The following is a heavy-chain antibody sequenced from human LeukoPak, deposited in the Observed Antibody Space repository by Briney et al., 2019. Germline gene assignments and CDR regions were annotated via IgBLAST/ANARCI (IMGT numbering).Heavy chain of an antibody. D-gene: IGHD3-3*01. V-gene: IGHV3-49*04. J-gene: IGHJ3*02. CDR3: TRVAYYDFWSGYYKGNAFDI. CDR2: IRSKAYGGTT. CDR1: GFTFGDYA. Sequence: GGSLRLSCTASGFTFGDYAMSWVRQAPGKGLEWVGFIRSKAYGGTTEYAASVKGRFTISRDDSKSIAYLQMNSLKTEDTAVYYCTRVAYYDFWSGYYKGNAFDIWAKGQWSPSLQ.